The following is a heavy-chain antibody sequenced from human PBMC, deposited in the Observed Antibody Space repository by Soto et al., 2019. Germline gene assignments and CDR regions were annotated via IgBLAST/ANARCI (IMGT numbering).Heavy chain of an antibody. CDR1: GFTVNSHA. J-gene: IGHJ6*02. CDR3: TKSRKGLLMVCGFGGMDV. D-gene: IGHD2-8*01. V-gene: IGHV3-23*01. Sequence: GGSLRLSCAASGFTVNSHAMSWVRQAPGKGLEWVASISGSGDGTYYGDSVKGRFTISRDSSSSTLYLQMNNLRGEDTAVYFCTKSRKGLLMVCGFGGMDVWGQGTTVTVSS. CDR2: ISGSGDGT.